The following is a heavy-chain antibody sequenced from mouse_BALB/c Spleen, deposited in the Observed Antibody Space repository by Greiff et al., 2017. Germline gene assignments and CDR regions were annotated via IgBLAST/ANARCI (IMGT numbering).Heavy chain of an antibody. CDR1: GYAFSSYW. J-gene: IGHJ3*01. V-gene: IGHV1-80*01. D-gene: IGHD2-3*01. CDR3: AREIYDGYYVGF. CDR2: IYPGDGDT. Sequence: QVQLQQSGAELVRPGSSVKISCKASGYAFSSYWMNWVKQRPGQGLEWIGQIYPGDGDTNYNGKFKGKATLTADKSSSTAYMQLSSLTSEDSAVYFCAREIYDGYYVGFWGQGTLVTVSA.